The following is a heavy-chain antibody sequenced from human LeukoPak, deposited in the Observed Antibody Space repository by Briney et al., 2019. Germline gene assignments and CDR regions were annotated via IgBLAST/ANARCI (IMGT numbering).Heavy chain of an antibody. CDR2: IKQGGSES. V-gene: IGHV3-7*03. Sequence: GGSLRLSCAASGFTFSTYWMSWVRQAPGKGLEWVANIKQGGSESYYVDAVKGRFMISRDNSKNTLYLQMNSLRAEDTAVYYCARDSSSREDWGQGTLVTVSS. D-gene: IGHD6-13*01. J-gene: IGHJ4*02. CDR1: GFTFSTYW. CDR3: ARDSSSRED.